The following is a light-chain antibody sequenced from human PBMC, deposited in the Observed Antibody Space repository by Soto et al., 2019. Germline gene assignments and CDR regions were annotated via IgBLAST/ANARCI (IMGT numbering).Light chain of an antibody. J-gene: IGKJ1*01. V-gene: IGKV1-6*01. CDR3: LQDVNFPRT. CDR2: AAS. Sequence: AIELTQSPSSLSASVGDRVTITCQADQGIRNDLCWYQQKPGKAPKLLIWAASNLQTGVPSRFSGSGSGTDFTLTISSLQPEDSATYYCLQDVNFPRTFGQGTKVDIK. CDR1: QGIRND.